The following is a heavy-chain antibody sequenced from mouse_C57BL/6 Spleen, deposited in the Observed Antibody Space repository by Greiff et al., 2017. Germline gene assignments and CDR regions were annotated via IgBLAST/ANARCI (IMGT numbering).Heavy chain of an antibody. CDR2: IDPSDSET. V-gene: IGHV1-52*01. Sequence: QVQLQQSGAELVRPGSSVKLSCKASGYTFTSYWMHWVKQRPIQGLEWIGNIDPSDSETHYNQKFKDKATLTVDKSSSTAYMQLSSLTSEDSAVYYCARPHGSSPWYFDVWGTGTTVTVSS. CDR1: GYTFTSYW. CDR3: ARPHGSSPWYFDV. J-gene: IGHJ1*03. D-gene: IGHD1-1*01.